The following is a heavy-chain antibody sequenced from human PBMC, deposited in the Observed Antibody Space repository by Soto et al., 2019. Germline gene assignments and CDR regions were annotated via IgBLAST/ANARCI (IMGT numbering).Heavy chain of an antibody. CDR1: GGSISSSNW. CDR2: IHHSGDT. CDR3: ARIDYGSGSYYSFDY. Sequence: PSETLALTCAVSGGSISSSNWWSWVRQPPGKGLEWIGEIHHSGDTNYNPSLKSRVTMSVDKSKNQFSLNLNSVTAADTAVYYCARIDYGSGSYYSFDYWGQGTLVTVPQ. V-gene: IGHV4-4*02. J-gene: IGHJ4*02. D-gene: IGHD3-10*01.